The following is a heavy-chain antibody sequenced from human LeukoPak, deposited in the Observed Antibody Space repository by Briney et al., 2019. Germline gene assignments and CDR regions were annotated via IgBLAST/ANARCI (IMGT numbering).Heavy chain of an antibody. V-gene: IGHV4-59*01. J-gene: IGHJ4*01. Sequence: PSETLSLTCTVSGASISSYYWSWIRQPPGKGLEWIWYIYYSGSTNYNPSLKSRVTVSIDTAKNQFSLKLSSVTAADTAVYYCARAPHWXXPFDYWG. CDR1: GASISSYY. CDR3: ARAPHWXXPFDY. CDR2: IYYSGST. D-gene: IGHD7-27*01.